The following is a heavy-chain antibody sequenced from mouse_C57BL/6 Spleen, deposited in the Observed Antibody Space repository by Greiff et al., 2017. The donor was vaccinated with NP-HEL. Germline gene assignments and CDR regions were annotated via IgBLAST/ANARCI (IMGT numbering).Heavy chain of an antibody. V-gene: IGHV6-3*01. CDR3: TGRIRGFAY. D-gene: IGHD1-1*01. Sequence: EVQLVESGGGLVQPGGSMKLSCVASGFTFSNYWMNWVRQSPEKGLEWVAQIRLKSDNYATHYAESVKGRFTISRDDSKSSVYLQMNNLRAEDTGIYYCTGRIRGFAYWGQGTLVTVSA. CDR1: GFTFSNYW. J-gene: IGHJ3*01. CDR2: IRLKSDNYAT.